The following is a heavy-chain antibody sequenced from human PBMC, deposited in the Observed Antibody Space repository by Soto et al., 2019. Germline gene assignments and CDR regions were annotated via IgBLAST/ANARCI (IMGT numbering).Heavy chain of an antibody. V-gene: IGHV3-30-3*01. CDR2: ISYDGSNK. D-gene: IGHD2-2*01. CDR3: ARDSDIVVPTRSYYGMDV. CDR1: GFTFSSYA. J-gene: IGHJ6*02. Sequence: GGSLRLSCAASGFTFSSYAMHWVRQAPGKGLEWVAVISYDGSNKYYADSVKGRFTISRDNSKNTLYLQMNSLRAEDTAVYYCARDSDIVVPTRSYYGMDVWGQGTTVTVSS.